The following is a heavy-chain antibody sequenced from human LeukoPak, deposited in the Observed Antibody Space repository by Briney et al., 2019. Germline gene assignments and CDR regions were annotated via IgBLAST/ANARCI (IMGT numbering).Heavy chain of an antibody. CDR3: ARSARSYSNYVPDY. V-gene: IGHV1-2*02. CDR1: GYTFPGYY. D-gene: IGHD4-11*01. J-gene: IGHJ4*02. Sequence: ASVKVSCKASGYTFPGYYMHWVRQAPGQGLEWMGWINPNSGGTSYAQKFQGRVTMTRDTSISTAYMELSRLRSDDTAVYYCARSARSYSNYVPDYWGQGTLVTVSS. CDR2: INPNSGGT.